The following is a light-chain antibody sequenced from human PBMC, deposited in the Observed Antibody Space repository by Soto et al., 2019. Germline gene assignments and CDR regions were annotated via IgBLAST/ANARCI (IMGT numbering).Light chain of an antibody. CDR3: HLYGSSPPTT. Sequence: EIVLTQSPGTLSLSPGERATLSCRASQSVSSSHLAWYQQTPGQAPRLLLYGASSRATGIPDRFSGSGSGTDFTFTISSLEPEDFAVYDCHLYGSSPPTTFGQGTELEI. J-gene: IGKJ2*01. CDR2: GAS. CDR1: QSVSSSH. V-gene: IGKV3-20*01.